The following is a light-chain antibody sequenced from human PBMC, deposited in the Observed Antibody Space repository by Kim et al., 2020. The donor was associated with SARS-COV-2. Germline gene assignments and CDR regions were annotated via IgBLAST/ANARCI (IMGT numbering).Light chain of an antibody. J-gene: IGLJ2*01. CDR2: EVS. Sequence: GRSVNISGTGTSSDVGSYNRVSWYQLPPGTAPKLMIYEVSNRPSGVPDRFSGSKSGNTASLTISGLQAEDEADYYCSSYTSSSTLVFGGGTQLTVL. V-gene: IGLV2-18*02. CDR3: SSYTSSSTLV. CDR1: SSDVGSYNR.